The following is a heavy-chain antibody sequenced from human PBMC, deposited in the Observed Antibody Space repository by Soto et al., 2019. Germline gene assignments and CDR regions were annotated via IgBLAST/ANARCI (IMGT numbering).Heavy chain of an antibody. J-gene: IGHJ6*02. CDR2: MNTNSGNT. CDR3: ARVKGIVVVPAATLDYYYYGMDV. D-gene: IGHD2-2*01. Sequence: QVQLVQSGAEVKKPGASVKVSCKASGYTFTSYDINWVRQATGQGLEWMGWMNTNSGNTGYAQKFQGRVTMTRNTSISTAYMDLSSLRSEDTAVYYCARVKGIVVVPAATLDYYYYGMDVWGQGTTVTVSS. V-gene: IGHV1-8*01. CDR1: GYTFTSYD.